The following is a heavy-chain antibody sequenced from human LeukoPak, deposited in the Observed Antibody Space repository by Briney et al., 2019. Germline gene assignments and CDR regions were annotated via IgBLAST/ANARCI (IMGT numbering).Heavy chain of an antibody. Sequence: ASVKVSCKASGYTFTGYYMHWGRPAPGQGPEWMGWINPNSGGTNYAQKFQGRVTMTRDTSISTAYMELSRLRSDDTAVYYCARDWDGYPGDDYWGQGTLVTVSS. D-gene: IGHD5-24*01. CDR2: INPNSGGT. J-gene: IGHJ4*02. V-gene: IGHV1-2*02. CDR1: GYTFTGYY. CDR3: ARDWDGYPGDDY.